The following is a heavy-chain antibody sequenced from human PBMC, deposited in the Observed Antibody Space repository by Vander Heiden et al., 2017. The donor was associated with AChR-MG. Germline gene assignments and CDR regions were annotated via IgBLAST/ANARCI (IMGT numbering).Heavy chain of an antibody. Sequence: QVQLQESGPGLVKPSETLSLTCTVSGGSSSRSTGNWVRQPPGKGLEWIGYIYDSGSTNYSPSFKSQVTISVDTSKNQSSLKLSSVTAADTAVYYCARGNYDFWSGSKKTYGMDVWGQGTTVTVSS. J-gene: IGHJ6*02. CDR2: IYDSGST. CDR1: GGSSSRST. D-gene: IGHD3-3*01. CDR3: ARGNYDFWSGSKKTYGMDV. V-gene: IGHV4-59*01.